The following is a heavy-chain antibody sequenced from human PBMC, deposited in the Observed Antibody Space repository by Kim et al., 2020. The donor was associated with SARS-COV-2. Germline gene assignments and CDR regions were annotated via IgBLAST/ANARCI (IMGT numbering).Heavy chain of an antibody. Sequence: VKGRFTIPRDNSKNTLYLQMNSRRAEDTAVYYCAREPGYSSSWQNWYFDLWGRGTLVTVSS. D-gene: IGHD6-13*01. CDR3: AREPGYSSSWQNWYFDL. J-gene: IGHJ2*01. V-gene: IGHV3-30*07.